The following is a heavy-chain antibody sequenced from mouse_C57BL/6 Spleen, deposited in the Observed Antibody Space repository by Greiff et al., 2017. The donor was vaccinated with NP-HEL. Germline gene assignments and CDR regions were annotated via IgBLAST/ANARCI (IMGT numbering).Heavy chain of an antibody. Sequence: QVQLQQSGAELLKPGASVKLSCKASGYTFTSYWMQWVKQRPGQGLEWIGEIDPSDSYTNYNQKFKGKATLTVDTSSSTAYMQLSSLTSEDSAVYYCARRDYGNYEGFAYWGQGTLVTVSA. J-gene: IGHJ3*01. CDR1: GYTFTSYW. CDR2: IDPSDSYT. CDR3: ARRDYGNYEGFAY. D-gene: IGHD2-1*01. V-gene: IGHV1-50*01.